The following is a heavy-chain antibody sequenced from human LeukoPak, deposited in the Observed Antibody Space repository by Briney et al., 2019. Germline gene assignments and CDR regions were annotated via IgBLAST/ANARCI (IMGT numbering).Heavy chain of an antibody. CDR3: AKDPPECSGTICYSHIVDY. J-gene: IGHJ4*02. V-gene: IGHV3-30*02. CDR1: GFTFSSYG. D-gene: IGHD2-2*02. Sequence: PGGSLRLSCAASGFTFSSYGMHWVRQAPGKGLEWVAFIRYDGSNKYYADSVKGRFTISRDNSKNTLYLQMNSLRAEDTAVYYCAKDPPECSGTICYSHIVDYWGQGTLVTVSS. CDR2: IRYDGSNK.